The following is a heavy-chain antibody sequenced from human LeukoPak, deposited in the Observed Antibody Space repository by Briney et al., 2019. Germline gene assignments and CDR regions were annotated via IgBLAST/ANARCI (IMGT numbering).Heavy chain of an antibody. Sequence: SETLSLTCTVSGGSISSYYWSWIRQPPGKGLEWIGYIYYSGNTNYNPSLKSRVTISVDTSKNQFSLKLSSVTAADTAVYYCARGLMVRGVSLDYWGQGTLVTVSS. CDR2: IYYSGNT. D-gene: IGHD3-10*01. CDR3: ARGLMVRGVSLDY. CDR1: GGSISSYY. V-gene: IGHV4-59*01. J-gene: IGHJ4*02.